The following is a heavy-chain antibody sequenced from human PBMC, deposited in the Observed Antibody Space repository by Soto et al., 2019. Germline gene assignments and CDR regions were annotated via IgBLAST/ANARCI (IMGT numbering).Heavy chain of an antibody. J-gene: IGHJ5*02. D-gene: IGHD3-16*01. CDR2: TYYSGST. V-gene: IGHV4-31*03. CDR1: GGSISSGGYY. Sequence: QVQLQESGPGLVKPSQTLSLTCTVSGGSISSGGYYWSWIRQHPGKGLELIGHTYYSGSTYYNPSLKSRVTISVDTSTNQFSLKLSSVTAADTAVYECARVGGINWFDPWGQGTLVTVSS. CDR3: ARVGGINWFDP.